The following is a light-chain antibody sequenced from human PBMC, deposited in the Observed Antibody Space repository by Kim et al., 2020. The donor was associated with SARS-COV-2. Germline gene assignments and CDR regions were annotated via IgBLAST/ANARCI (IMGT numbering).Light chain of an antibody. Sequence: PGERATLSCRASQSVSSSSLAWYRQKPGQAPRLLIYGASSRATGIPDRFSGSGSGTDFTLTISRLEPEDFAVYYCQQYGNSPYTFGPGTKVDIK. J-gene: IGKJ3*01. CDR1: QSVSSSS. V-gene: IGKV3-20*01. CDR2: GAS. CDR3: QQYGNSPYT.